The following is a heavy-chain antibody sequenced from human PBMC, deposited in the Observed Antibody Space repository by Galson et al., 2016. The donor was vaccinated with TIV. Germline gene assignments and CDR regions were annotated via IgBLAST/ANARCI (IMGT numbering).Heavy chain of an antibody. V-gene: IGHV4-34*01. J-gene: IGHJ4*02. Sequence: ETLSLTCALSGESLSGYHWTWIRQAPGKGLEWIGEVSHRGRTNYNPSLESRVTISLVTSKNEFALKLTSVTAADTAVYYCARGGPNIVIVPAAGYFDSWGQRALVTVSS. CDR1: GESLSGYH. D-gene: IGHD2-2*01. CDR3: ARGGPNIVIVPAAGYFDS. CDR2: VSHRGRT.